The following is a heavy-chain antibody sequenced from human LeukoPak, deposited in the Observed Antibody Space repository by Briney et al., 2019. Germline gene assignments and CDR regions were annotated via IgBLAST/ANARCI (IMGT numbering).Heavy chain of an antibody. D-gene: IGHD1-26*01. CDR2: ISWNSGSI. CDR1: GFTFDDYA. V-gene: IGHV3-9*01. J-gene: IGHJ4*02. CDR3: AKDSSGSYYGGMGFGY. Sequence: QTGGSLRLSCAASGFTFDDYAMHWVRQAPGKGLEWVSGISWNSGSIGYADSVKGRFTISRDNAKNSLHLQMNSLRAEDTALYYCAKDSSGSYYGGMGFGYWGQGTLVTVSS.